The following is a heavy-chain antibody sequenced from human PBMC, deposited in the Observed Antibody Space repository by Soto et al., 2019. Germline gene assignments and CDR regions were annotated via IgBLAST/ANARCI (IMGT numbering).Heavy chain of an antibody. V-gene: IGHV6-1*01. Sequence: QVQLQQSEPGLVKPSQTLSLTCAISGDSVSSSSVTWNWIRQSPSRGLEWLGRTYYRSKWYNDYVESVKSRIIINPDTSKNQFSLHLNSVTPEDTAVYYCVRLIGNSWLDFWGQGTLVTVSS. CDR1: GDSVSSSSVT. CDR2: TYYRSKWYN. J-gene: IGHJ5*01. D-gene: IGHD1-26*01. CDR3: VRLIGNSWLDF.